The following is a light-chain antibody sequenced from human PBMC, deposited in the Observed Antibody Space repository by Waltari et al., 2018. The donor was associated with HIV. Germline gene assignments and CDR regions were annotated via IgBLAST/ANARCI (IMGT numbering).Light chain of an antibody. CDR2: NGS. Sequence: SYVLTQSPSLSVAPGQTSSITCGGNNIGSKSVHWYQQKAGQAPVLVVYNGSDRPPGIPGRFSGSRSGNTATLTISRVEAGDEADYYCHVWDRSSDHHVFGPGTKVTVL. V-gene: IGLV3-21*02. CDR1: NIGSKS. J-gene: IGLJ1*01. CDR3: HVWDRSSDHHV.